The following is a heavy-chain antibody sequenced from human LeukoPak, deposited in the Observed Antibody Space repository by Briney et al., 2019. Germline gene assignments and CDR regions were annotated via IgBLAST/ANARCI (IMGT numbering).Heavy chain of an antibody. J-gene: IGHJ3*02. Sequence: GGSLRLSCAASGFSVSIKYMNWVRQAPGKGLEWVSILYSSGTTYYANSVKGRFTISRDNSENKLFLQMNSLRAEDTAVYYCARGGFGPSDALDIWGQGTMVTVSS. CDR3: ARGGFGPSDALDI. D-gene: IGHD3-10*01. V-gene: IGHV3-53*01. CDR2: LYSSGTT. CDR1: GFSVSIKY.